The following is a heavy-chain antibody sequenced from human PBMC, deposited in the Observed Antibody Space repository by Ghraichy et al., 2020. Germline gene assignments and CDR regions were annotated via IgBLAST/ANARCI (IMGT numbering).Heavy chain of an antibody. D-gene: IGHD3-10*01. J-gene: IGHJ4*02. CDR2: TYYRSKWYN. CDR3: ARGPGSGTYYNVGRDYYFDY. Sequence: SQTISLTCAISGDSVSSNSAAWNWIRQSPSRGLEWLGRTYYRSKWYNDYAVSVKSRITINPDTSKNQFSLQLNSVTPEDTAVYYCARGPGSGTYYNVGRDYYFDYWGQGTLVTVSS. CDR1: GDSVSSNSAA. V-gene: IGHV6-1*01.